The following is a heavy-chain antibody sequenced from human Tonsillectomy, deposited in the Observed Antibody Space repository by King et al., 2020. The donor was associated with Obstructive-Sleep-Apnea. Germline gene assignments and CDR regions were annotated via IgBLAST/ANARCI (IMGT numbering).Heavy chain of an antibody. CDR3: AREDSSGYGGGIFDY. CDR2: IYYSGST. J-gene: IGHJ4*02. Sequence: QLQESGPGLVKPSQTLSLTCTVSGGSISSGDYYWSWVRQPPGKGLEWIGYIYYSGSTYYNPSPKSRVTISVDTSKNQFSLKLSSVTAADTAVYYCAREDSSGYGGGIFDYWGQGTLVTVSS. CDR1: GGSISSGDYY. V-gene: IGHV4-30-4*01. D-gene: IGHD3-22*01.